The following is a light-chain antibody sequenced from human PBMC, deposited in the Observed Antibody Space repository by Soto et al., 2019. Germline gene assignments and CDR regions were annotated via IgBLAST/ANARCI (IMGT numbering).Light chain of an antibody. V-gene: IGLV1-40*01. CDR3: QSFDKYLSAVV. J-gene: IGLJ6*01. CDR2: DNT. CDR1: SSDIGAGYR. Sequence: QSVLTQPPSVSGAPGERVTISCTGSSSDIGAGYRVRWYQQVPGTAPKLLIYDNTNRPSGVSVRFSGSKSGTSASLAISGLQAEDEADYYCQSFDKYLSAVVFGRGTKVTVL.